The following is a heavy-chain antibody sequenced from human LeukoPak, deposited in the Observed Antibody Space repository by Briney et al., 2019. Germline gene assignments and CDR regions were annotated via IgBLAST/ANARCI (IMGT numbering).Heavy chain of an antibody. Sequence: ASVKVSCKASGYTFTSYYIHWVRQAPGQGLEWMGIINPSGGITNYAQKFQGRVTMTRNTSTSTVYMELSSLRSEDTAVYYCARALYSGSPRDFDYWGQGTLVTVSS. V-gene: IGHV1-46*01. J-gene: IGHJ4*02. CDR2: INPSGGIT. CDR1: GYTFTSYY. D-gene: IGHD1-26*01. CDR3: ARALYSGSPRDFDY.